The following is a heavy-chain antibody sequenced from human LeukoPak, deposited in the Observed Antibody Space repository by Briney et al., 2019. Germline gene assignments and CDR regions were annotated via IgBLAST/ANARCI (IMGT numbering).Heavy chain of an antibody. CDR3: ARHVNSNGSPSDY. CDR2: IFYSGIT. V-gene: IGHV4-59*08. Sequence: SETLSLTCTVSGDSITSYFWSWIRQPPGKGLEWVGYIFYSGITNYNPSLKSRVTISVDTSKNQFSLKLRSVTAADTAVYYCARHVNSNGSPSDYWGQGTLVTVSS. D-gene: IGHD1-26*01. CDR1: GDSITSYF. J-gene: IGHJ4*02.